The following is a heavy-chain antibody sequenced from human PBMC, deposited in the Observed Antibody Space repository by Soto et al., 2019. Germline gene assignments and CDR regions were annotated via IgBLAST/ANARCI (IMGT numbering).Heavy chain of an antibody. CDR2: VNPILSMS. CDR3: ATSYGSGYRAFDF. D-gene: IGHD3-10*01. Sequence: QVQLVQSGAEVKRPGSSVKVSCKASGDTFYFYSINWVRQAPGLGLEWMGRVNPILSMSNYAQRFQGRVTMTADKSTSTAYMELSGLRSEDTAIYYCATSYGSGYRAFDFWGQGALVTVSS. J-gene: IGHJ4*02. V-gene: IGHV1-69*04. CDR1: GDTFYFYS.